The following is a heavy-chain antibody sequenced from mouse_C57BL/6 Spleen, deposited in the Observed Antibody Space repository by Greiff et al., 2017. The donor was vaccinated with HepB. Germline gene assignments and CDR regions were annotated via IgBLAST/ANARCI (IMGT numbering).Heavy chain of an antibody. CDR1: GYTFTSYW. Sequence: VQLQQSGAELVMPGASVKLSCKASGYTFTSYWMHWVKQRPGQGLEWIGEIDPSDSYTNYNQKFKGKSTLTVDKSSSTAYMQLSSLTSEDSAVYYCARSYYSWFAYWGQGTLVTVSA. J-gene: IGHJ3*01. D-gene: IGHD1-1*02. V-gene: IGHV1-69*01. CDR2: IDPSDSYT. CDR3: ARSYYSWFAY.